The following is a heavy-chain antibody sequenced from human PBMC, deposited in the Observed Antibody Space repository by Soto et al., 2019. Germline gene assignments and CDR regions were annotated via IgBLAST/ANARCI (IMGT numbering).Heavy chain of an antibody. CDR1: GFPFSDYY. CDR3: ARGRVQYPHYVDS. J-gene: IGHJ4*02. Sequence: GGSLRLSCAASGFPFSDYYMSWIRQAPGKGLEWVSYISGSGSIIYYADSVKGRFTISRDNAKNSLYLQMNSLRAEDTAVYYCARGRVQYPHYVDSWGQGTLVTVSS. CDR2: ISGSGSII. V-gene: IGHV3-11*01. D-gene: IGHD4-4*01.